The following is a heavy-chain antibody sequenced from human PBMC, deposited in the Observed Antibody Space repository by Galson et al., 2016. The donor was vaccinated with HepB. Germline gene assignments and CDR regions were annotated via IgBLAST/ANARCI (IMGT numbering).Heavy chain of an antibody. CDR1: GFTFSSHA. J-gene: IGHJ3*02. Sequence: SLRLSCAASGFTFSSHAMSWVRQAPGKGLEWVSSISGDGAPYYVDSMKGRFTISRDNSKNTLYLQMSSLRAEDTAVYYCAKERGSRLTMVRGVLDPFDIWGQGTLVTVSS. CDR2: ISGDGAP. D-gene: IGHD3-10*01. V-gene: IGHV3-23*01. CDR3: AKERGSRLTMVRGVLDPFDI.